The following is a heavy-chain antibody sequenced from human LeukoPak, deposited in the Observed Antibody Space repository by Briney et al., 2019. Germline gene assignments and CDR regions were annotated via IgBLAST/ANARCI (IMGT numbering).Heavy chain of an antibody. CDR2: INHSGST. V-gene: IGHV4-34*01. J-gene: IGHJ4*02. D-gene: IGHD2-2*01. CDR3: ARAQLLEGVVVPAAEFDY. Sequence: SETLSLTCAVYGGSFSGYYWSWIRQPPGKGLEWIGEINHSGSTNYNPSLKSRVTISVDTSKNQFSLKLSSVTAADTAVYYCARAQLLEGVVVPAAEFDYWGQGTLVTVSS. CDR1: GGSFSGYY.